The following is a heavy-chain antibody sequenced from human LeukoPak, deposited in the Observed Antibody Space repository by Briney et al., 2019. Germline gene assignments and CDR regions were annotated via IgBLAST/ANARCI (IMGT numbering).Heavy chain of an antibody. Sequence: GGSLRLSCAASGFTFSIYWMTRVRQAPGKGREWVANIKQDGSEKHDVDAVKGRFTISRDNAKNSLYLQMNSLRAEDTAVYYCVRLKRYYDSSNYYYYYGMDVWGQGTTVTVSS. J-gene: IGHJ6*02. CDR3: VRLKRYYDSSNYYYYYGMDV. CDR2: IKQDGSEK. D-gene: IGHD3-22*01. V-gene: IGHV3-7*01. CDR1: GFTFSIYW.